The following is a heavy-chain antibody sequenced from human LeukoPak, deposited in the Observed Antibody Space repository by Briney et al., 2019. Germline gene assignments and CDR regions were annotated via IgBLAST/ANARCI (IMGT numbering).Heavy chain of an antibody. J-gene: IGHJ5*02. CDR1: GGSFSGYY. Sequence: PSETLSLTCAVYGGSFSGYYWSWIRQPPGKGLEWIGEINHSGITNYNPSLKSRVTISIDTSKNQFSLKLSSVTAADTAVYYCARGPRYSGYDHWGQGTLVTVSS. D-gene: IGHD5-12*01. CDR2: INHSGIT. CDR3: ARGPRYSGYDH. V-gene: IGHV4-34*01.